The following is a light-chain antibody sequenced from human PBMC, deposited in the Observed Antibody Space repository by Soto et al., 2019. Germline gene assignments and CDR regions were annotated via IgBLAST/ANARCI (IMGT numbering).Light chain of an antibody. CDR3: QQYGSSPQT. J-gene: IGKJ1*01. Sequence: EIVMTQSPATLSVSPGERFTLSCRASQSVSSSYLAWYQQKPGQAPRLLIYGASSRATGIPDRFSGSGSGTDFTLTISRLEPEDFAVYYCQQYGSSPQTFGQGTKVDIK. CDR1: QSVSSSY. V-gene: IGKV3-20*01. CDR2: GAS.